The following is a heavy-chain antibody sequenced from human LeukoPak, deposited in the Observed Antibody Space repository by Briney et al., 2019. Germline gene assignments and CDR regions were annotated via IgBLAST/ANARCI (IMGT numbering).Heavy chain of an antibody. Sequence: PGGSLRLSCAASGFTFSSYAMHWVREAPRKGLEWVAVISYDGSNKYYADSVKGRFTISRDNSKNTLYLQMNSLRAEDTAVYYCARDPRLLWFGELLDYWGQGTLVTVSS. CDR1: GFTFSSYA. CDR2: ISYDGSNK. CDR3: ARDPRLLWFGELLDY. J-gene: IGHJ4*02. V-gene: IGHV3-30*04. D-gene: IGHD3-10*01.